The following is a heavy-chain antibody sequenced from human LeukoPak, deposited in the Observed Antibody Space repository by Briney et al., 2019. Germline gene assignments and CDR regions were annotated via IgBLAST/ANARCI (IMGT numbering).Heavy chain of an antibody. D-gene: IGHD3-3*01. CDR1: GGSLSSYY. Sequence: KPSETLSLTCTVSGGSLSSYYWNWIRQPPGKGLEWIGYFYTSGSTNYNPSVMSRVTMSVDTSKNQFSLKLSSVTAGDTAVYYCARHLEGWWFDPWGQGTLVTVSS. CDR2: FYTSGST. V-gene: IGHV4-4*08. CDR3: ARHLEGWWFDP. J-gene: IGHJ5*02.